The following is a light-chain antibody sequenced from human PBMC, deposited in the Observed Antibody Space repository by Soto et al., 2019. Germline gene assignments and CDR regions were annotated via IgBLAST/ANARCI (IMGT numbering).Light chain of an antibody. CDR3: AAWEDSLNGYV. CDR1: SSNIGSNT. J-gene: IGLJ1*01. CDR2: SNN. Sequence: QSVLTQSPSASGTPGQRVTISCSGSSSNIGSNTVNWYQQLPGTAPKLLIYSNNQRPSGVPDRFSGSKSGTSASLAISGLQSEDEADYYCAAWEDSLNGYVFGTGTKVTVL. V-gene: IGLV1-44*01.